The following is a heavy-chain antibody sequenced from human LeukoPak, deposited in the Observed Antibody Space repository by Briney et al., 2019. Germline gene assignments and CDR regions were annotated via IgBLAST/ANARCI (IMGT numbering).Heavy chain of an antibody. CDR2: IKEDGGLT. J-gene: IGHJ4*02. D-gene: IGHD6-6*01. V-gene: IGHV3-7*04. Sequence: GGSLRLSCVGSGFTFSSFWMNWVRQVPGRGLQWLANIKEDGGLTTHEESVKGRSTIFRDNVANVLYLQMNSLRVDDTAIYYCARGRPTPGTDFWGQGTLVTVSS. CDR3: ARGRPTPGTDF. CDR1: GFTFSSFW.